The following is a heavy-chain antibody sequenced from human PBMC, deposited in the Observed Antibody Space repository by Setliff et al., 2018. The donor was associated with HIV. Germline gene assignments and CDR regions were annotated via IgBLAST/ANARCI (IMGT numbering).Heavy chain of an antibody. J-gene: IGHJ4*02. CDR2: VDYTGST. V-gene: IGHV4-39*07. CDR3: ARQGNIVVVTSFDY. D-gene: IGHD2-21*02. Sequence: ETLSPTCTVSGGSISTSNYYWGWVRQPPGKGLEWVGNVDYTGSTYYNPSLKSRVTISVDTSKNQFSLRLNSVTAADTAVYYCARQGNIVVVTSFDYWGQGTLVTVSS. CDR1: GGSISTSNYY.